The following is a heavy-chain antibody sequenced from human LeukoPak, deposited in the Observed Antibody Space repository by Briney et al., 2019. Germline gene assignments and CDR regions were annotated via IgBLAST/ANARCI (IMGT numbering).Heavy chain of an antibody. CDR3: ARIFMATALDY. Sequence: PSETLSLTCTVSGYSISSGYYWGWIRQPPGKGLEWIGSIYHSGSTYYNPSLKSRVTISLDTSKNQFSLKLSSLTAADTAVYYCARIFMATALDYWGQGTLVTVSS. J-gene: IGHJ4*02. CDR1: GYSISSGYY. V-gene: IGHV4-38-2*02. CDR2: IYHSGST. D-gene: IGHD5-12*01.